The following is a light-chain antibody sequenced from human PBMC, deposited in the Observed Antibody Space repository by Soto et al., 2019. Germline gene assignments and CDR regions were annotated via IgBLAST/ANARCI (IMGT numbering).Light chain of an antibody. CDR2: DAS. CDR1: QSVSSH. V-gene: IGKV3-15*01. J-gene: IGKJ5*01. CDR3: QVSAGRPIT. Sequence: IVSAHYPTALSASPGEGSTFSCRASQSVSSHLAWYQHKPGQAPRLLFYDASTRATGIPARFSGSGSGREFTLTVSIFQSEDFAVYYSQVSAGRPITFAEGTRLEIK.